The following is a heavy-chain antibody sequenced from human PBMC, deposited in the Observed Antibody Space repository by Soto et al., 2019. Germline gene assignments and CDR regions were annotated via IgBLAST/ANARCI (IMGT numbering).Heavy chain of an antibody. CDR2: IIPIFGTA. D-gene: IGHD2-2*01. J-gene: IGHJ5*02. Sequence: ASVKVSCKASGGTFSSYAISWVRQAPGQGLEWMGGIIPIFGTANYAQKFQGRVTITADKSTGTAYMELSSLRSEDTAVYYCATIPAAPNWFDPWGQGTLVTVSS. CDR3: ATIPAAPNWFDP. V-gene: IGHV1-69*06. CDR1: GGTFSSYA.